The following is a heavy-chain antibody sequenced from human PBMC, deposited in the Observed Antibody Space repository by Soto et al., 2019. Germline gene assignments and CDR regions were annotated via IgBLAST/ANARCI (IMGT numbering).Heavy chain of an antibody. J-gene: IGHJ6*02. Sequence: ASVKVSCKAPGYTFVSYYIHWVRQAPGQGLEWMGILNPTGGTTSYAQKFEGRITMTRDTSTSTVDMELSSLRSEDTAVYYCARPWARLEVYYGMDVWGQGTTVTVS. D-gene: IGHD3-22*01. CDR2: LNPTGGTT. V-gene: IGHV1-46*01. CDR1: GYTFVSYY. CDR3: ARPWARLEVYYGMDV.